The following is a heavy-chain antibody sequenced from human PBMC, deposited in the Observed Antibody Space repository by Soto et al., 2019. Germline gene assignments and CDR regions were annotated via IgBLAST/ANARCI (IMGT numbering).Heavy chain of an antibody. Sequence: PSETLSLTCAVYGGSFSGYYWSWIREPPGKGLEWIGEINHSGSTNYNPSLKSRVTISVDTSKNQFSLKLSSVTAADTAVYYCASLVDGGNYQFDYWGQGTLVTVSS. CDR2: INHSGST. CDR1: GGSFSGYY. V-gene: IGHV4-34*01. CDR3: ASLVDGGNYQFDY. D-gene: IGHD4-4*01. J-gene: IGHJ4*02.